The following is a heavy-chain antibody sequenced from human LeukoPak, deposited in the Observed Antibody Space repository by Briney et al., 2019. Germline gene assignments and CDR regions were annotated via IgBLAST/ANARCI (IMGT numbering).Heavy chain of an antibody. J-gene: IGHJ4*02. Sequence: PGGSLRLSCAASGFTFSSYGMHWVRQAPGTGLEWVAVIWYDGSNKYYADSVKGRFTISRDNSKNTLYLQVNSLRAEDTAVYYCASLSRPYSSGWSEFDYWGREPWSPSPQ. D-gene: IGHD6-19*01. CDR1: GFTFSSYG. CDR3: ASLSRPYSSGWSEFDY. V-gene: IGHV3-33*01. CDR2: IWYDGSNK.